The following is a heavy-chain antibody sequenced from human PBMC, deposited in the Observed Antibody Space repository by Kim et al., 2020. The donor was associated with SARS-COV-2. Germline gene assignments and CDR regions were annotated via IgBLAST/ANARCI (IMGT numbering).Heavy chain of an antibody. CDR2: INPSGGST. D-gene: IGHD6-13*01. CDR3: ARDRGAAAVAYYYYGMDV. V-gene: IGHV1-46*01. CDR1: GYTFTSYY. Sequence: ASVKVSCKASGYTFTSYYMHWVRQAPGQGLEWMGIINPSGGSTSYAQKFQGRVTMTRDTSTSTVYMELSSLRSEDTAVYYCARDRGAAAVAYYYYGMDVWGQGTTVTVSS. J-gene: IGHJ6*02.